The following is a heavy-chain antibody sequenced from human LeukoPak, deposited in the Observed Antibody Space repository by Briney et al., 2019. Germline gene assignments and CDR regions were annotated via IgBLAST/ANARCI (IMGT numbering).Heavy chain of an antibody. CDR2: ISSSSSYR. D-gene: IGHD3-10*01. CDR1: GLTVSSSY. Sequence: GGSLRLSCAASGLTVSSSYMSWVRQAPGKGLEWVSSISSSSSYRYYADSVKGRFTISRDNAKNSLYLQMNSLRAEDTAVYYCASGITMVRGPTHFDYWGQGTLVTVSS. J-gene: IGHJ4*02. CDR3: ASGITMVRGPTHFDY. V-gene: IGHV3-21*01.